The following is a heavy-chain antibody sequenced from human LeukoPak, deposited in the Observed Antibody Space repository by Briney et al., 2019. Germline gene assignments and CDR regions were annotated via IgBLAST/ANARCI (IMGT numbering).Heavy chain of an antibody. Sequence: ASVKVSCKASGYTFTGYYMHWVRQAPGQGLEWMGRINPSGGSTSYAQKFQGRVTMTRDTSTSTVYMELSSLRSEDTAVYYCARGFPLSGYDSSGYYLYWGQGTLVTVSS. CDR2: INPSGGST. CDR3: ARGFPLSGYDSSGYYLY. V-gene: IGHV1-46*01. D-gene: IGHD3-22*01. J-gene: IGHJ4*02. CDR1: GYTFTGYY.